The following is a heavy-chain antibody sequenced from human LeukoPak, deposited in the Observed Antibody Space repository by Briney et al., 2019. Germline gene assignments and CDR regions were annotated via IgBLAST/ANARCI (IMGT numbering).Heavy chain of an antibody. CDR2: IYYSGST. V-gene: IGHV4-39*01. D-gene: IGHD5-18*01. CDR3: ARMDAVPPSHYFDY. CDR1: GGSISSSNHY. Sequence: PSETLSLTCTVSGGSISSSNHYWGWIRPPPGQGLEWIGHIYYSGSTYHNPSLKSRVAISVDTSRNQFSLKLSSVTVADKAVYYCARMDAVPPSHYFDYWGQGTLVAVSS. J-gene: IGHJ4*02.